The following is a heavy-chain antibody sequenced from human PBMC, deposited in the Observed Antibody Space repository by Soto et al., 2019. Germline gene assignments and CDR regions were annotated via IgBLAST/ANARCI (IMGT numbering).Heavy chain of an antibody. CDR2: QTYDGSNK. D-gene: IGHD1-26*01. CDR3: ASAGGLLVDY. Sequence: QVQLVESGGGVVQPGRSLRLSCAASGFMFSSYAMHWVRQAPGKGLEWVAVQTYDGSNKYYADSVKGRFTISRDNSKNTLYLQMNSLRAEDTAVYYCASAGGLLVDYWGQGTRVTVSS. CDR1: GFMFSSYA. V-gene: IGHV3-30-3*01. J-gene: IGHJ4*02.